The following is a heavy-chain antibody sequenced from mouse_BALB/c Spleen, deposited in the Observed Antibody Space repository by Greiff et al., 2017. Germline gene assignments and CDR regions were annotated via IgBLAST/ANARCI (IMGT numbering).Heavy chain of an antibody. V-gene: IGHV1S34*01. D-gene: IGHD2-10*02. CDR2: ISCYNGAT. J-gene: IGHJ4*01. CDR1: GYSFTGYY. Sequence: LVKPGASVKISCKASGYSFTGYYMHWVKQSHGKSLEWIGYISCYNGATSYNQKFKGKAAFTVDTSSSTAYMQFNSLTSEDSAVYYCARGYGKGAMDYWGQGTSVTVSS. CDR3: ARGYGKGAMDY.